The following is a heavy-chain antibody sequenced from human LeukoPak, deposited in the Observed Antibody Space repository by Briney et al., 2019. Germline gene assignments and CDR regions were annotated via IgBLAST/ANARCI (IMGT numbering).Heavy chain of an antibody. CDR1: GITFSSYW. D-gene: IGHD5-18*01. J-gene: IGHJ4*02. V-gene: IGHV3-7*01. CDR3: VTSPRGYTSH. Sequence: GGSLRLSCAASGITFSSYWMNWVRQARAKGLKWVATINQDGSDKYYVDSVRGRFTISRDNAKNSLYLQMNSLRADDTAVYYCVTSPRGYTSHWGQGTLVTVSS. CDR2: INQDGSDK.